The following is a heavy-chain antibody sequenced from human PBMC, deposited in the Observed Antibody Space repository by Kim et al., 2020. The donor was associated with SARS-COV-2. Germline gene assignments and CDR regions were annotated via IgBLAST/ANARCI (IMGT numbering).Heavy chain of an antibody. V-gene: IGHV5-51*01. CDR1: GYSFTSYW. J-gene: IGHJ3*02. D-gene: IGHD3-22*01. Sequence: GESLKISCKGSGYSFTSYWIGWVRQMPGKGLEWMGIIYPGDSDTRYSPSFQGQVTISADKSISTAYLQWSSLKASDTAMYYCARNYYDSSGLPPGAFDIWGQGTMVTVSS. CDR3: ARNYYDSSGLPPGAFDI. CDR2: IYPGDSDT.